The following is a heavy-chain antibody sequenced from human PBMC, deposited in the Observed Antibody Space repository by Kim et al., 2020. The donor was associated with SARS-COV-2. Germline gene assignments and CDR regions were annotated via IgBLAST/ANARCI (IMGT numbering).Heavy chain of an antibody. D-gene: IGHD6-13*01. CDR3: ARGDSWWTNYYYYYGMDV. CDR1: GGSISSYY. Sequence: SETLSLTCTVSGGSISSYYWSWIRQPPGKGLEWIGYIYYSGSTNYNPSLKSRVTISVDTSKNQFSLKLSSVTAADTAVYYCARGDSWWTNYYYYYGMDVWGQGTTVTVSS. J-gene: IGHJ6*02. CDR2: IYYSGST. V-gene: IGHV4-59*13.